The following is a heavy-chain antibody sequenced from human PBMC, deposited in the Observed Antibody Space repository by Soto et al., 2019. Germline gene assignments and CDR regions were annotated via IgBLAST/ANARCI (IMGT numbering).Heavy chain of an antibody. CDR3: ARVRDSSGFDRRYWYFDL. Sequence: QVQLVQSGAEVKKPGSSVKVSCKASGGTFSSYAISWVRQAPGQGLEWMGGIIPIFGTANYAQKFQGRVTITADESTSTAYMELSSLRSEDTAVYYCARVRDSSGFDRRYWYFDLWGRGTRVTVSS. J-gene: IGHJ2*01. CDR1: GGTFSSYA. CDR2: IIPIFGTA. V-gene: IGHV1-69*12. D-gene: IGHD3-22*01.